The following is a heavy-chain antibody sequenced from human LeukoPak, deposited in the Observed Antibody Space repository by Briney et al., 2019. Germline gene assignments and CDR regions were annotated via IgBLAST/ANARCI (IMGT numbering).Heavy chain of an antibody. J-gene: IGHJ4*02. V-gene: IGHV3-23*01. D-gene: IGHD3-10*01. CDR1: GFTFSIYA. CDR2: ISGSGGST. CDR3: AKVAWFGELSLDDY. Sequence: GGSLRLSYAASGFTFSIYAMSWVRQAPGKGLEWVSAISGSGGSTYYADSVKGRFTISRDNSKNTLYLQMNSLRAEDTAVYYCAKVAWFGELSLDDYWGQGTLVTVSS.